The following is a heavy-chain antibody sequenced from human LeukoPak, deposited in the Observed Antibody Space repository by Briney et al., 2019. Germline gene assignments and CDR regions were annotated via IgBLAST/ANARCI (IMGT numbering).Heavy chain of an antibody. CDR2: IYYSGST. CDR3: ARTKAPNYYYYYMDV. V-gene: IGHV4-59*12. CDR1: GGSISSYY. J-gene: IGHJ6*03. Sequence: SETLSLTCTVSGGSISSYYWSWIRQPPRKGLEWIGYIYYSGSTNYNPSLKSRVTISVDTSKNQFSLKLSSVTAADTAVYYCARTKAPNYYYYYMDVWGKGTTVTVSS.